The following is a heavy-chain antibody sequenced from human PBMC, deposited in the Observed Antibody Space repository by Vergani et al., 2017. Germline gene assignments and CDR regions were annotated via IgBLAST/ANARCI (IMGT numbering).Heavy chain of an antibody. D-gene: IGHD3-10*01. CDR2: FYPVFGTP. Sequence: QVLLTQSGAEVKKPGSSVKVSCKASGGSLSTYAFVWVRLAPAQGLEWMGGFYPVFGTPTYAQKFKGRVTIDADESTSTPSMTVSSLKSEDTAVYFCARVLQDDVAQGVSWNYYGIDVWGQGTTVTVSS. CDR1: GGSLSTYA. J-gene: IGHJ6*02. V-gene: IGHV1-69*12. CDR3: ARVLQDDVAQGVSWNYYGIDV.